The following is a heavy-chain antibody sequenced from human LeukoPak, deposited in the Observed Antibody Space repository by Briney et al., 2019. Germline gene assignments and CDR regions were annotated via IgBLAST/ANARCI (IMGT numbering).Heavy chain of an antibody. Sequence: GGSLRLSCAASGFTFSNAWMSWVRQAPGKGLEWVGRIKSKTDGGTTDYAAPVKGRFTISRDDSKNTLYLQMNSLKTEDTAVYYCTTASYYDILTGYADFDYWGQGTLVTVSS. D-gene: IGHD3-9*01. CDR3: TTASYYDILTGYADFDY. CDR1: GFTFSNAW. J-gene: IGHJ4*02. V-gene: IGHV3-15*01. CDR2: IKSKTDGGTT.